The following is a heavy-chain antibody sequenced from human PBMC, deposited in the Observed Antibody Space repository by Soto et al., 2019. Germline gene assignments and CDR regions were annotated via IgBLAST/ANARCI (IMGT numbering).Heavy chain of an antibody. CDR1: GFTFSSYW. CDR3: ARAQAVAGYYFDY. D-gene: IGHD6-19*01. J-gene: IGHJ4*02. Sequence: EVQLVESGGGLVQPGGSLRLSCAASGFTFSSYWMSWVRQAPGKGLEWVANIKQDGSEKYYVDSVKGRFTISRDNAKNSLYLQMNSLRAEDTAVYYCARAQAVAGYYFDYWGQGTLVTVSS. CDR2: IKQDGSEK. V-gene: IGHV3-7*01.